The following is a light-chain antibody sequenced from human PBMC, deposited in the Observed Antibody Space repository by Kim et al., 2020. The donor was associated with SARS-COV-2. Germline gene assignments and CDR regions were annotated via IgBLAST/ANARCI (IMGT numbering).Light chain of an antibody. CDR2: ASS. CDR3: QQYASSPWT. J-gene: IGKJ1*01. V-gene: IGKV3-20*01. Sequence: EIVLTQSPGTLSLSPGERATLSCRASQSVRSSYFAWYQQKPGQAPRLLIYASSSRATGIPDRFSGSGSATDFTLTISRLEPEDFAVYYCQQYASSPWTFGQGTKVETK. CDR1: QSVRSSY.